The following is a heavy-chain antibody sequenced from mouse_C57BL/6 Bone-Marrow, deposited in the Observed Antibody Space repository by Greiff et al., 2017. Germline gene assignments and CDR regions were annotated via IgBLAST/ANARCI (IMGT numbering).Heavy chain of an antibody. CDR1: GYSFTDYN. V-gene: IGHV1-39*01. Sequence: EVKLVESGPELVKPGASVKISCKASGYSFTDYNMNWVKQSNGKSLEWIGVINPNYGTTSYNQKFKGKATLTVYQSSSTAYMQLNSLTSEDSAVYYCASHYDYDGVAYWGQGTLVTVSA. D-gene: IGHD2-4*01. CDR2: INPNYGTT. CDR3: ASHYDYDGVAY. J-gene: IGHJ3*01.